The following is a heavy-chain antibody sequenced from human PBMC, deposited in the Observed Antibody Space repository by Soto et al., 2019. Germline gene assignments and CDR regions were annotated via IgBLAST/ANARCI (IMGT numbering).Heavy chain of an antibody. D-gene: IGHD1-26*01. V-gene: IGHV3-48*03. J-gene: IGHJ5*02. Sequence: EVQLVESGGGLVQPGGSLRLSCEASGFSFSSYEMNWVRQAPGKGLEWVSYISTGGGAIHYADSVKGRFTVSRDYAKSSLYLQMNSLRAEDTALYYCARDIGGGNWFDPWGQGTLVTVSS. CDR3: ARDIGGGNWFDP. CDR2: ISTGGGAI. CDR1: GFSFSSYE.